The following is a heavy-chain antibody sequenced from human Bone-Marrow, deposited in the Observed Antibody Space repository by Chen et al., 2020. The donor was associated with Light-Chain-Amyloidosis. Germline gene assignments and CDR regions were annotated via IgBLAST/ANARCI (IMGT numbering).Heavy chain of an antibody. J-gene: IGHJ4*02. D-gene: IGHD6-6*01. CDR1: GFTFSNYG. CDR2: LSYDGYSN. CDR3: ARVSFERGGPARPPGDS. V-gene: IGHV3-30*01. Sequence: QVQLVESGGGVVQPGRSLRLSCAASGFTFSNYGMHWVRQTPGKGLEWVAVLSYDGYSNYYADSVKGRFTISRDSSKNTLYLQMNSLRAEDTAVYYCARVSFERGGPARPPGDSWGQGTLVTVSS.